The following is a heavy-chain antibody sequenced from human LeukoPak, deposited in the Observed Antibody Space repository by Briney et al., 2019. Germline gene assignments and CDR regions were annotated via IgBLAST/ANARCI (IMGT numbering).Heavy chain of an antibody. V-gene: IGHV3-23*01. J-gene: IGHJ3*02. Sequence: PGGSLRLSCAASGFTFSSYAMSWVRQAPGKGLEWVSGISGSGTDADKYYADYVKGRFTISRDNSKNTVYLQMNSMRAEDTAVYFCAKDVGYSPDGFGIWGRGTMVAVSS. CDR3: AKDVGYSPDGFGI. CDR2: ISGSGTDADK. D-gene: IGHD2-15*01. CDR1: GFTFSSYA.